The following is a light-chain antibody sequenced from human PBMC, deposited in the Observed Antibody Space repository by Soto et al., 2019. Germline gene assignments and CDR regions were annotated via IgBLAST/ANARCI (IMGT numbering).Light chain of an antibody. V-gene: IGKV3-15*01. CDR2: GAS. CDR1: QSISSN. CDR3: QQYKNWPL. Sequence: EIVLTQSPGTLSLSPGERVTLPCRAGQSISSNLAWYQQKPGQAPRLLVYGASTRATGIPVRFSGSGFGTEFTLTISSLQSEDFAVYYCQQYKNWPLFGQGTRLEIK. J-gene: IGKJ5*01.